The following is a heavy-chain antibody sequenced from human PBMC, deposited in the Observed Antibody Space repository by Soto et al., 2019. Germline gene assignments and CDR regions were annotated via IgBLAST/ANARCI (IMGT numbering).Heavy chain of an antibody. J-gene: IGHJ5*02. CDR3: ARGVKSVLFSTVTNNWFDP. CDR1: WCTFTRSV. Sequence: KAALEGSWCTFTRSVMNLGGQVNGKGGEWMGWMNPNSGNTGYAQKFQGRVTMTRNTSISTAYMELSSLRSEDTAVYYCARGVKSVLFSTVTNNWFDPWGQGTLVTVSS. D-gene: IGHD4-4*01. V-gene: IGHV1-8*01. CDR2: MNPNSGNT.